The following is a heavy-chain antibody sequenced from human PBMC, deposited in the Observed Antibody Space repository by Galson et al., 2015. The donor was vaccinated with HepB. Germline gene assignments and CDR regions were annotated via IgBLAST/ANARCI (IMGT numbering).Heavy chain of an antibody. Sequence: SLRLSCAASGFTFSDYYMSWIRQAPGKGLEWVSYISSSSSYTNYADSVKGRFTISRDNAKNSLYLQMNSLRAEDTAVYYCARIGSGRDYYYYYGMDVWGQGTTVTVSS. V-gene: IGHV3-11*06. CDR3: ARIGSGRDYYYYYGMDV. CDR2: ISSSSSYT. J-gene: IGHJ6*02. D-gene: IGHD3-10*01. CDR1: GFTFSDYY.